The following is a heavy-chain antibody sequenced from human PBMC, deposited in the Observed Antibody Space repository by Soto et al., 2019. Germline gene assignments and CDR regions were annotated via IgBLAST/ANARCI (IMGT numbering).Heavy chain of an antibody. V-gene: IGHV3-23*01. J-gene: IGHJ4*02. CDR1: GFTFSSYA. CDR3: ARIPPYYYYDSSGYNF. Sequence: GGSLRLSCAASGFTFSSYAMSWVRQAPGKGLEWVSAISGSGGSTYYADSVKGRFTISRDNAKNSLYLQMNSLRAEDTAVYYCARIPPYYYYDSSGYNFWGQGTLVTVSS. D-gene: IGHD3-22*01. CDR2: ISGSGGST.